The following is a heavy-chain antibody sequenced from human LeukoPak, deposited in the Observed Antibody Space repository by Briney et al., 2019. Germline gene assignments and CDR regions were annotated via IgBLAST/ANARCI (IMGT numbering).Heavy chain of an antibody. CDR3: ARGYSSGWYFLGSSVWDY. Sequence: SETLSLTCAVYGGSFSGYYWSWIRQPPGKGLEWIGEINHSGSTNYNPSLKSRVIIPVDTSKNQFSLKLSSVTAADTAVYYCARGYSSGWYFLGSSVWDYWGQGTLVTVSS. CDR1: GGSFSGYY. D-gene: IGHD6-19*01. V-gene: IGHV4-34*01. CDR2: INHSGST. J-gene: IGHJ4*02.